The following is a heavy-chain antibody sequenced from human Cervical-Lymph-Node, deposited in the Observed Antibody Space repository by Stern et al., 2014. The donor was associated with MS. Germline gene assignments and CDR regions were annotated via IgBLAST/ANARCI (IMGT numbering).Heavy chain of an antibody. V-gene: IGHV3-53*01. CDR1: GFTVSRDY. J-gene: IGHJ4*02. D-gene: IGHD1-1*01. CDR3: ARDTSSPERSDW. CDR2: ITNVGSP. Sequence: EVQLGASGGGVIQPGGPLRLPCTASGFTVSRDYMTWVRQAPGKGLEWVSLITNVGSPFYTDSVKGRFTISRDDSKNTVYLHMTSLRAEDTAMYYCARDTSSPERSDWWGQGTLVTVSS.